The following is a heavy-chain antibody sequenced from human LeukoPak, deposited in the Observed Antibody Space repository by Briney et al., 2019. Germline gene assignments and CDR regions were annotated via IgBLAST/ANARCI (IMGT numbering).Heavy chain of an antibody. J-gene: IGHJ4*02. D-gene: IGHD3-10*01. CDR1: GFTFSSYA. CDR3: AKTHYGSGTYPFDY. Sequence: GGSLRLSCAASGFTFSSYAMSWVRQAPGKGLEWVSAISSSGGTTYYADSVEGRFTISRDNSKNTLYLQLNSLRAEDTAIYYCAKTHYGSGTYPFDYWGQGTLVTASS. CDR2: ISSSGGTT. V-gene: IGHV3-23*01.